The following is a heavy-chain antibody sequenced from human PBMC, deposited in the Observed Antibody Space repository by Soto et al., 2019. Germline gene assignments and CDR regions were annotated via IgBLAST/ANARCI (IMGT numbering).Heavy chain of an antibody. V-gene: IGHV1-69*13. J-gene: IGHJ6*02. CDR2: IIPIFDTA. CDR3: ARHDCISSSCYYYYYYGMDV. Sequence: EASVKVSCKASGGTFSSYAISWVRQAPGQGLEWMGGIIPIFDTANYAQNFQGRVTITADEYTSTAYMELSSLRSEDTAVYYCARHDCISSSCYYYYYYGMDVWGQGTTVTSP. CDR1: GGTFSSYA. D-gene: IGHD2-2*01.